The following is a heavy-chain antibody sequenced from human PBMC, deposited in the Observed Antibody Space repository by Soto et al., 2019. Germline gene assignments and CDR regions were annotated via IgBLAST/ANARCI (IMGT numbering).Heavy chain of an antibody. D-gene: IGHD1-26*01. J-gene: IGHJ6*02. CDR3: ARGRPRSGPPFYYYGLDV. CDR1: GGTFSTYV. CDR2: VIPMSGSS. Sequence: QVQLVQSGAAVKKPGSSVKVSCKASGGTFSTYVISWVRQAPGQGLEWMGRVIPMSGSSNYAQKFQGRVTITADKDTSIAYMEVRSLRSEDTAVYYCARGRPRSGPPFYYYGLDVWGQGTTVIVSS. V-gene: IGHV1-69*06.